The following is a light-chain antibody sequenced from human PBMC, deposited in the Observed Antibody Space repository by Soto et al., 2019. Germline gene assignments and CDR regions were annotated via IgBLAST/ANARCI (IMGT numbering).Light chain of an antibody. J-gene: IGLJ2*01. Sequence: QPVLTQSPSASASLGASVNLTCTLSSGHSNYAITWHQQQPEKGPRYLMKVNSDGSHSKGDGIPDRFSGSSSGAERYVTISSLQSEDEADYYCQTWGTGIEVFGGGTKVTVL. V-gene: IGLV4-69*01. CDR2: VNSDGSH. CDR3: QTWGTGIEV. CDR1: SGHSNYA.